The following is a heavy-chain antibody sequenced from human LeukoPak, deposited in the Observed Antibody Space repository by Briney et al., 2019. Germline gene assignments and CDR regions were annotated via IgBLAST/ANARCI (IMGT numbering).Heavy chain of an antibody. CDR1: GYTFTSYY. J-gene: IGHJ4*02. Sequence: GASVKVSCKASGYTFTSYYMHWVRQAPGQGLEWMGIINPSGGSTSYAQKFQGRVTMTRDTSTSTVYMELSSLRSEDTAVYFCAGGTVVANFDYWGQGTLVTVSS. CDR2: INPSGGST. V-gene: IGHV1-46*01. D-gene: IGHD5-12*01. CDR3: AGGTVVANFDY.